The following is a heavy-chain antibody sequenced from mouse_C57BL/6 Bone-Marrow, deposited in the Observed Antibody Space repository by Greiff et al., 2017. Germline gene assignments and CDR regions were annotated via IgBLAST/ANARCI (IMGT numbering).Heavy chain of an antibody. Sequence: EVKLMESGGGLVQPKGSLKLSCAASGFSFNTYAMNWVRQAPGKGLEWVARIRSKSNNYATYYADSVKDRFTISRADSESMLYLQMYNVKTEDTAMYYCVSHCDGYYVDYYAMDDWGQGTSVTVSS. J-gene: IGHJ4*01. V-gene: IGHV10-1*01. CDR3: VSHCDGYYVDYYAMDD. D-gene: IGHD2-3*01. CDR2: IRSKSNNYAT. CDR1: GFSFNTYA.